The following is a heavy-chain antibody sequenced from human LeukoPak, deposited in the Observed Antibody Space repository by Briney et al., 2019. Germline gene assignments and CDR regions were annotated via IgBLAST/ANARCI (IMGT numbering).Heavy chain of an antibody. CDR2: FDPGSGEI. D-gene: IGHD3-9*01. CDR3: ATGTHYDLLPF. Sequence: ASVKVSCRVPDTVFMDLSRNWLRRPLGKGFEWMGGFDPGSGEIIYEQKFQDRVTMTEDTSTDTAYMELSSLRSEDTALYYCATGTHYDLLPFWGQGTLVTVSS. V-gene: IGHV1-24*01. CDR1: DTVFMDLS. J-gene: IGHJ4*02.